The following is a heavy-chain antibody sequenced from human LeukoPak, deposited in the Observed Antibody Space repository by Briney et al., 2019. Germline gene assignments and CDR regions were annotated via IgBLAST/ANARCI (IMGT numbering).Heavy chain of an antibody. Sequence: SETLSLTCTVSGGSINSYYWSWIRQPPGKGLEWIGYIYYSGSTNYNPSLKSRVTISVDTSKNQFSLKLSSVTAADTAVYYCARSIAVAGTEFDYWGQGTLVTVSS. D-gene: IGHD6-19*01. J-gene: IGHJ4*02. V-gene: IGHV4-59*01. CDR3: ARSIAVAGTEFDY. CDR1: GGSINSYY. CDR2: IYYSGST.